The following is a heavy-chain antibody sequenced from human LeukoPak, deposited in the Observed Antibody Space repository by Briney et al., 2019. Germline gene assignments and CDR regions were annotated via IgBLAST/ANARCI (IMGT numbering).Heavy chain of an antibody. Sequence: PGGSLRLSCAASGFTFTSYTMNWVRQAPGKGLEWVSSINSDSDYIYYADSVKGRFTISRDDSKNTLYLQMNSLRAEDTAVYYCASPRAGRRTYYFDYWGQGTLVTVSS. D-gene: IGHD1-1*01. V-gene: IGHV3-21*04. CDR1: GFTFTSYT. CDR2: INSDSDYI. J-gene: IGHJ4*02. CDR3: ASPRAGRRTYYFDY.